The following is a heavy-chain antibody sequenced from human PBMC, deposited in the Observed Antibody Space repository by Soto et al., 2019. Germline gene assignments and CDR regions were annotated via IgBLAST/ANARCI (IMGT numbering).Heavy chain of an antibody. Sequence: QVQLVQSGAEVKKPGASVKVSCKASGYTFTNYGFSWVRQAPGQGLEWMGWISAYNGHTNYAQNLQGRVTMTTDTSTSTAYMELRSLTSDDTAVYYCGREKAVATRIYSYGVDVWGQGTTVTVSS. CDR1: GYTFTNYG. J-gene: IGHJ6*02. CDR2: ISAYNGHT. V-gene: IGHV1-18*04. D-gene: IGHD6-19*01. CDR3: GREKAVATRIYSYGVDV.